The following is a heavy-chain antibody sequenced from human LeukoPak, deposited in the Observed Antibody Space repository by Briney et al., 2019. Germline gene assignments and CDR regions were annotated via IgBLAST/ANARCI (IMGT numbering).Heavy chain of an antibody. CDR1: GYTFTSYA. D-gene: IGHD6-19*01. J-gene: IGHJ5*02. Sequence: ASVKVSCKASGYTFTSYAMYWVRQAPGQRLEWMGWINAGNGNTKYSQKFQGRVTITRDTSASTAYMELSSLRSEDTAVYYCARAPISSSGWYRWFDPWGQGTLVTVSS. CDR3: ARAPISSSGWYRWFDP. V-gene: IGHV1-3*01. CDR2: INAGNGNT.